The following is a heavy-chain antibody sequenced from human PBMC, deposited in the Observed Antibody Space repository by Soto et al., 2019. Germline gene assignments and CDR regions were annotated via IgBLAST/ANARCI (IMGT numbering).Heavy chain of an antibody. Sequence: GASVKVSCKASGYTFTRSGISWVRQAPGQGPEWMGWISSYNGDTNYAQTFQGRVTMTTDTSTSTAYMELRSLRSDDTAVYYCAREGVAHYYYYGMEVWGQGTPVTVSS. CDR3: AREGVAHYYYYGMEV. CDR2: ISSYNGDT. J-gene: IGHJ6*02. V-gene: IGHV1-18*01. CDR1: GYTFTRSG. D-gene: IGHD5-12*01.